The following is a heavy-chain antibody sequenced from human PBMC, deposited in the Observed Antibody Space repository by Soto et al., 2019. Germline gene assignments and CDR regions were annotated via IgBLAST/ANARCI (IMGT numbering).Heavy chain of an antibody. D-gene: IGHD6-13*01. CDR1: GFTFSSYA. Sequence: ALRLSCAASGFTFSSYAMHWVRQAPGKGLEWVAVISYDGSNKYYADSVKGRFTISRDNSKNTLYLQMNSLRAEDTAVYYCARRGSRIAAAGPLDYWGQGTLVTVSS. J-gene: IGHJ4*02. CDR3: ARRGSRIAAAGPLDY. V-gene: IGHV3-30-3*01. CDR2: ISYDGSNK.